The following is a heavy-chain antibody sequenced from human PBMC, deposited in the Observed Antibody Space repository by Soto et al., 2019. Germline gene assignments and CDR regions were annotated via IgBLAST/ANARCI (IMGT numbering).Heavy chain of an antibody. CDR2: ISAYNGNT. CDR3: ARDMYSSPSGTPKYYYGMDV. V-gene: IGHV1-18*01. CDR1: GYSFTTYT. J-gene: IGHJ6*02. Sequence: ASVKVSCKASGYSFTTYTISWVRQAPGQGLEWMGWISAYNGNTNYVQKFQGRVTMTTDTSTSTAYMELRSLRSDDTAVYYCARDMYSSPSGTPKYYYGMDVWGQGTTVTVSS. D-gene: IGHD6-6*01.